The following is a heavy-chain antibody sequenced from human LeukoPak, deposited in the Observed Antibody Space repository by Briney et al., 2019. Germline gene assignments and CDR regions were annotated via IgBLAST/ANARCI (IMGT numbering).Heavy chain of an antibody. D-gene: IGHD2-21*02. J-gene: IGHJ4*02. Sequence: RGASVKVSCKVSGYTLTELSMHWVRQAPGKGLEWMGGFDPEDGETIYAQKFQGRVTMTEDTSTDTAYMELSNLRSEDTAVYYCATESWGYCGGDCYEWGQGTLVTVSS. CDR2: FDPEDGET. CDR3: ATESWGYCGGDCYE. CDR1: GYTLTELS. V-gene: IGHV1-24*01.